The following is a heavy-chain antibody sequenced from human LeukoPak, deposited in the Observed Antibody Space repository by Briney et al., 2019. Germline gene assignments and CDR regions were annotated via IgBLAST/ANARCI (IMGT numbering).Heavy chain of an antibody. Sequence: SETLSLTCTVSGGSISSYYWSWIRQPPGKGLEWIGYIYYSGSTNYNPSLKSRVTISVDTSKNQFSLKLSSVTAADTAVYYCARRGRWLALYYYYGMDVWGQGTTVTVSS. J-gene: IGHJ6*02. V-gene: IGHV4-59*01. CDR3: ARRGRWLALYYYYGMDV. CDR2: IYYSGST. D-gene: IGHD6-19*01. CDR1: GGSISSYY.